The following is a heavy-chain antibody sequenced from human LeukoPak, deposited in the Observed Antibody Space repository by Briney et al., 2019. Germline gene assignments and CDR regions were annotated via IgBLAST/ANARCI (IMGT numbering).Heavy chain of an antibody. D-gene: IGHD2-2*01. V-gene: IGHV3-7*01. CDR1: GFTFSSHW. J-gene: IGHJ5*02. CDR3: ARDDCSSISCYHNWFDP. Sequence: GGSLRLSCAASGFTFSSHWMSWVRQAPGKGLEWVANIKQDGSEKYYVDSVKGRFTISRDNAKNSLYLQMNSLRAEDTAVYYCARDDCSSISCYHNWFDPWGQGTLVTVSS. CDR2: IKQDGSEK.